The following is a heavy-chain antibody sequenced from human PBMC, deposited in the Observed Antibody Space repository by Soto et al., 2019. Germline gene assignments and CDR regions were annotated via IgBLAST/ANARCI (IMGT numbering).Heavy chain of an antibody. CDR1: GGSISNGGYY. J-gene: IGHJ4*02. CDR3: ARVGRISNGGYLDY. D-gene: IGHD3-22*01. CDR2: IYYTGNT. Sequence: SETLSLTCTVSGGSISNGGYYWTWIRRHPGKGLEWIGYIYYTGNTYYNPSLKSRLTISVDTSKNQFSLKLSSVTAADTAVYYCARVGRISNGGYLDYWGQGTLVTVSS. V-gene: IGHV4-31*03.